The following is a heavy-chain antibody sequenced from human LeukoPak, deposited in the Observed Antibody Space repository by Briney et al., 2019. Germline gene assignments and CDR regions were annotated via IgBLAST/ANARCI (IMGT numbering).Heavy chain of an antibody. Sequence: SETLSLTCAVYGGSVSGYYWSWIRQPPGKGLEWIGEINHSGSTNYNPSLKSRVTISVDTSKNQFSLKLSSVTAADTAVYYCARWGGSSTSCSCFDYWGQGTLVTVSS. D-gene: IGHD2-2*01. V-gene: IGHV4-34*01. CDR2: INHSGST. CDR1: GGSVSGYY. J-gene: IGHJ4*02. CDR3: ARWGGSSTSCSCFDY.